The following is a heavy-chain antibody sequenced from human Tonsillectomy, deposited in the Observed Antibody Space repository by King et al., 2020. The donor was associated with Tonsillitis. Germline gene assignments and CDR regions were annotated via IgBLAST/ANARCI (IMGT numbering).Heavy chain of an antibody. Sequence: PLQESGPGLVKPSETLSLTCTVSGGSISSYYWSWIRQPPGKGLEWIGYIYYSGSTNYNSSLKSRVTISVDTSKNQFSLKLSSVTAADTAVYYCARLYCSSTSCLYGNWFDPWGQGTLVTVSS. D-gene: IGHD2-2*01. CDR3: ARLYCSSTSCLYGNWFDP. CDR1: GGSISSYY. J-gene: IGHJ5*02. CDR2: IYYSGST. V-gene: IGHV4-59*01.